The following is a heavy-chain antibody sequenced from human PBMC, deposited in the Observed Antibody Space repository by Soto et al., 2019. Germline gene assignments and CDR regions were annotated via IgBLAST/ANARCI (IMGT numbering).Heavy chain of an antibody. V-gene: IGHV4-31*03. CDR1: GDSIRSGGYY. Sequence: QVQLQESGPGLVKPSQTMSLTCTVSGDSIRSGGYYWSWIRQHPGKGLEWLGYIYYSGSTYSTPSLKSRFTISLDTSKNQFTLKLSSVTAADTADYYCASVPDYWGQGTLVTVSS. D-gene: IGHD2-2*01. CDR3: ASVPDY. CDR2: IYYSGST. J-gene: IGHJ4*02.